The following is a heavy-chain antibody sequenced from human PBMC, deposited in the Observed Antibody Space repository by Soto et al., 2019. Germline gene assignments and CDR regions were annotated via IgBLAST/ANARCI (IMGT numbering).Heavy chain of an antibody. J-gene: IGHJ4*02. Sequence: SETLSLTCTVSGVSISSYYWSWIRQPPGKGLEWIGYMYYGGSSNYNPSLKSRVTISVDTSKNQLSLKLSSVTAADTAVYYCASDCRDGYTYYWGQGTLVTVSS. CDR1: GVSISSYY. V-gene: IGHV4-59*08. CDR2: MYYGGSS. CDR3: ASDCRDGYTYY. D-gene: IGHD5-12*01.